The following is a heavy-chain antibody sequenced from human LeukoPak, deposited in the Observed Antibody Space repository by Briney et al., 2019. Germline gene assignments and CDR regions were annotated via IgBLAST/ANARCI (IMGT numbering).Heavy chain of an antibody. CDR2: IYYSGST. J-gene: IGHJ5*02. D-gene: IGHD3-10*01. CDR1: GGSISSHY. Sequence: SETLSLTCTVSGGSISSHYWSWIRQPPGKGLEWIGYIYYSGSTNYNPSLKSRVTISVDTSKNQFSLKLSSVTAADTAVYYCARDFYGWFDPWGQGTLVTVSS. CDR3: ARDFYGWFDP. V-gene: IGHV4-59*11.